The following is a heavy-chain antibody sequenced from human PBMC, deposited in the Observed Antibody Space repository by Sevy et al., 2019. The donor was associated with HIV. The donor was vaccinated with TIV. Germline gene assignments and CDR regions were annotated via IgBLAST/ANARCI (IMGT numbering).Heavy chain of an antibody. Sequence: SETLSLTCTVSGGSISSYYWSWIRQPPGKGLEAIGYMYYNGRTYYNPSLSSRVTISVDKSQNQVSLQLSSVTAADTAVYYCARAGGNTDCGMDVWGQGITVTVSS. CDR3: ARAGGNTDCGMDV. D-gene: IGHD3-16*01. V-gene: IGHV4-59*12. CDR2: MYYNGRT. CDR1: GGSISSYY. J-gene: IGHJ6*02.